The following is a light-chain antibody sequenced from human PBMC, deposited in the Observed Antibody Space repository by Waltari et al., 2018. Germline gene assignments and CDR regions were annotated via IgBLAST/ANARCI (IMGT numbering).Light chain of an antibody. CDR1: QSISGW. CDR2: KAS. J-gene: IGKJ5*01. Sequence: DIQMTQSPYTLSASIGDRVTITCRASQSISGWLAWYQQKPGKAPKLLIFKASNLQSGVPSRFSGSGSGTDFTLTISSLQPDDFATYYCQHYNSYSPITFGQGTRLEIK. V-gene: IGKV1-5*03. CDR3: QHYNSYSPIT.